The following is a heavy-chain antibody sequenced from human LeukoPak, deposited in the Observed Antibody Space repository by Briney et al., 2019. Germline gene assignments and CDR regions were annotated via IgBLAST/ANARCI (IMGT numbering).Heavy chain of an antibody. CDR2: MKPKSGET. Sequence: GASVTVSFTASVYTLTNYDINWVRQAPGQGLEWMGWMKPKSGETGYAQKFQGRATMTRDTSINTAYMELRSLTSEDTAVYYCARDYGGNSGWFDPWGQGTLVTVSS. CDR1: VYTLTNYD. CDR3: ARDYGGNSGWFDP. D-gene: IGHD4-23*01. J-gene: IGHJ5*02. V-gene: IGHV1-8*01.